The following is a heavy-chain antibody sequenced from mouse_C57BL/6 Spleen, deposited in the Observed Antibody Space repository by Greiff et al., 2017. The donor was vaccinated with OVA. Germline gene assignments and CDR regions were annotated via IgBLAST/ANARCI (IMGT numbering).Heavy chain of an antibody. J-gene: IGHJ2*01. CDR1: GYTFTSYW. V-gene: IGHV1-52*01. CDR2: IDPSDSET. CDR3: AREGPGNFDY. Sequence: QVQLQQPGAELVRPGSSVKLSCKASGYTFTSYWMHWVKQRPIQGLEWIGTIDPSDSETHYNQKFKDKATLTVDKSSSTAYMQLSSLTSEDAAVYYCAREGPGNFDYWGQGTTLTVSS.